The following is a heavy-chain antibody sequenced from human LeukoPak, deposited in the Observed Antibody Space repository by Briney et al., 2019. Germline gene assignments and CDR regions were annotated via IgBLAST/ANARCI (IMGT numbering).Heavy chain of an antibody. CDR2: IYYSGST. V-gene: IGHV4-61*01. CDR3: ARGSGYGDLALFDY. J-gene: IGHJ4*02. CDR1: GDSVSSGSYY. D-gene: IGHD4-17*01. Sequence: PSETLSLTCTVSGDSVSSGSYYWSWIRQPPGKGLEWIGYIYYSGSTNYNPSLKSRVTISVDTSKNQFSLKLSSVTAADTAVYYCARGSGYGDLALFDYWGQGTLVTVSS.